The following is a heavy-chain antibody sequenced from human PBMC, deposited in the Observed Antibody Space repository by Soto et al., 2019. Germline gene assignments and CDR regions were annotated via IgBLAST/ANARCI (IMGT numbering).Heavy chain of an antibody. D-gene: IGHD6-13*01. V-gene: IGHV4-31*03. CDR3: ARDIGSSWYHDAFNI. CDR1: GGSISSGVDY. CDR2: IYSSGST. J-gene: IGHJ3*02. Sequence: SETLSLTCTVSGGSISSGVDYWNWIRQSPGKGLEWIGYIYSSGSTYYNPSLKSRVTISVDTSKNQFSLKLYSVTAADTAVYYCARDIGSSWYHDAFNIWGQGTLVT.